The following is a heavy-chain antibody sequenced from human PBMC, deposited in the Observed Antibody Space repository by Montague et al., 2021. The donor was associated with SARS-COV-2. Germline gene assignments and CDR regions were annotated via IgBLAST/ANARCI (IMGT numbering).Heavy chain of an antibody. D-gene: IGHD2-15*01. V-gene: IGHV4-59*01. J-gene: IGHJ5*02. CDR3: ARGQDCSGDSCWWEYWSDP. CDR1: GGSISSYN. Sequence: SETLSLTCTVSGGSISSYNWSWIRQPPGKGLEWIGYIYYSGSTNYNPSLKSRVTISVDTSKNQFSLKLTSVTAADTAVYYCARGQDCSGDSCWWEYWSDPWGQGTLVTVSS. CDR2: IYYSGST.